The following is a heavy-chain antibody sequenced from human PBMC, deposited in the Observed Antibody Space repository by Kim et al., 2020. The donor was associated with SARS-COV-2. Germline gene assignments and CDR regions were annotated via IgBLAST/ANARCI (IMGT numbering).Heavy chain of an antibody. Sequence: SETLSLTCAVSGASVTTSDHYWSWLRQPPGKGLEWIGHFYYSGTTNYNPSLRSRVTISLDTPKNQLSLKLRSVTAADTAVYYCARDLSGTYYEGVFDSWGQGSLVTVSS. CDR3: ARDLSGTYYEGVFDS. CDR2: FYYSGTT. J-gene: IGHJ4*02. D-gene: IGHD1-26*01. V-gene: IGHV4-61*08. CDR1: GASVTTSDHY.